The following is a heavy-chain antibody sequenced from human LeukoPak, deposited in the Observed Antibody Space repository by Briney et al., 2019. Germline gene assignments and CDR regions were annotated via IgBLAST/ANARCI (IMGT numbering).Heavy chain of an antibody. CDR3: ARDSSMVTFDY. Sequence: ASVKVSCKACGYTFTSYAMNWVRLAPGQGLEWMGWINTNTGNPTYAQGFTGRFVFSLDTSVSTAYLQISSLKAEDTAVCYCARDSSMVTFDYWGQGTLVTVSS. CDR1: GYTFTSYA. D-gene: IGHD4-17*01. J-gene: IGHJ4*02. CDR2: INTNTGNP. V-gene: IGHV7-4-1*02.